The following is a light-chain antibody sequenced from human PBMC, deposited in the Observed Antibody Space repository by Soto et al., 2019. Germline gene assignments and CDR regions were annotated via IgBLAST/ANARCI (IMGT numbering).Light chain of an antibody. J-gene: IGLJ1*01. CDR3: RSYTSRSTPYV. Sequence: QSALTQPASVSGSPGQSITISCTGTSSDVGGYNYVSWYQQHPGKAPKLMIYEVSNRPSGVSNRFSGSKSGNTASLTISGLQAEDEADYYCRSYTSRSTPYVFGTGTKPPS. CDR2: EVS. CDR1: SSDVGGYNY. V-gene: IGLV2-14*01.